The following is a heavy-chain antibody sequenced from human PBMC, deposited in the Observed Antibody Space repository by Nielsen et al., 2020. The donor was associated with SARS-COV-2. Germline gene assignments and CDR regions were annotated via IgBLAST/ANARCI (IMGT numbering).Heavy chain of an antibody. CDR3: ARGEGWLAPDAFAI. CDR2: IIPIFGTA. Sequence: SVKVSCKASGGTFSSYAISWVRQAPGQGLEWMGGIIPIFGTANYAQKFQGRVTITADESTSTAYMELSSLRSEDTAVYYCARGEGWLAPDAFAIWGQGTMVTVSS. D-gene: IGHD6-19*01. CDR1: GGTFSSYA. V-gene: IGHV1-69*13. J-gene: IGHJ3*02.